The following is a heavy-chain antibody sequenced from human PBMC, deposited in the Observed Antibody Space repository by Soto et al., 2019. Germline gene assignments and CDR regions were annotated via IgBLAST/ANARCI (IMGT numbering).Heavy chain of an antibody. D-gene: IGHD2-21*01. CDR3: AKLWGYYFES. V-gene: IGHV3-53*01. CDR1: GFSVNNNY. Sequence: PGGSLRLSCSASGFSVNNNYMTWVRQAPGGRPEWVAVIYTRGTTHYADFATGRFTFSRDNSKNTLYLQMDSLRPEDTAVYYCAKLWGYYFESWGPGTLVTVSS. J-gene: IGHJ4*02. CDR2: IYTRGTT.